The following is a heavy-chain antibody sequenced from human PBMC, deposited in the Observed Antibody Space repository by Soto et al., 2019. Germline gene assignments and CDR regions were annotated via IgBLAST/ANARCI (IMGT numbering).Heavy chain of an antibody. D-gene: IGHD2-15*01. CDR3: ARASRYCSGGSCHYFDY. V-gene: IGHV4-39*01. J-gene: IGHJ4*02. Sequence: SETLSLTCTVSGGSISSSSYYWGWIRQPPGKGLEWIGSIYYSGSTYYNQSLKSRVTISVDTSKNQFSLKLSSVTAADTAVYYCARASRYCSGGSCHYFDYWGQGTLVTVSS. CDR1: GGSISSSSYY. CDR2: IYYSGST.